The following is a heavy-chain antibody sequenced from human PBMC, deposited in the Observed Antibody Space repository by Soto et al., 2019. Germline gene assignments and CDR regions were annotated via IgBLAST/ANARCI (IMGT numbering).Heavy chain of an antibody. J-gene: IGHJ4*02. D-gene: IGHD3-22*01. CDR1: GDSMNSEY. Sequence: QVQLQESGPGLVRPSETLSLTCSVSGDSMNSEYWTWIRQTPGKGLEWIGYIFPTGTTNYNPSLKSRVIISVDRSKNQFSLDLFSVTAADTAIYYCARCMGYDDRGRFDPTFDRWGQGTRVTVSS. CDR2: IFPTGTT. CDR3: ARCMGYDDRGRFDPTFDR. V-gene: IGHV4-4*09.